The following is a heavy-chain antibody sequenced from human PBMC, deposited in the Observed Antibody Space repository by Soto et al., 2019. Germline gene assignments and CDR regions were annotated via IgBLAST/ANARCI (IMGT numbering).Heavy chain of an antibody. CDR1: GYTFTAYA. D-gene: IGHD6-25*01. Sequence: QVQLVHSGAELKKPGASVKVSCKASGYTFTAYAMHWVRQAPGQGLEWMGWINPNSGDATYAQKFQGRVTITADKSTSTAYLELTSLRSEDTAVYYCVRAAKRYFDYWGQGTLVTVSS. CDR2: INPNSGDA. CDR3: VRAAKRYFDY. V-gene: IGHV1-2*02. J-gene: IGHJ4*02.